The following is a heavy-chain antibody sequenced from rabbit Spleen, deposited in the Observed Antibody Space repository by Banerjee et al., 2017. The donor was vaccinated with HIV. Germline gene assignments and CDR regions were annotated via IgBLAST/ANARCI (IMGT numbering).Heavy chain of an antibody. CDR1: GFDFSAYTF. D-gene: IGHD8-1*01. Sequence: LVEYGGDLVQPGASLTLTCTASGFDFSAYTFMCWVRQAPGKGLEWIACIDTGSRDFTYYASWAKGRFTISKTSSTTVTLQMTSLTVADTATYFCARDTGSSFSSYGMDLWGPGTLVT. CDR3: ARDTGSSFSSYGMDL. CDR2: IDTGSRDFT. V-gene: IGHV1S40*01. J-gene: IGHJ6*01.